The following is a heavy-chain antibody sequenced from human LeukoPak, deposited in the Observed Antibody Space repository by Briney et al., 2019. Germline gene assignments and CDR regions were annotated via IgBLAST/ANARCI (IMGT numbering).Heavy chain of an antibody. CDR1: GGTFSSYA. J-gene: IGHJ6*03. D-gene: IGHD4-11*01. CDR3: ARADHYSNPPSWYYYYYMDV. CDR2: IIPIFGTA. Sequence: SVKVSYKASGGTFSSYAISWVRQAPGQGLEWMGGIIPIFGTANYAQKFQGRVTITADESTSTAYMELSSLRSEDTAVYYCARADHYSNPPSWYYYYYMDVWGKGTTVTVSS. V-gene: IGHV1-69*01.